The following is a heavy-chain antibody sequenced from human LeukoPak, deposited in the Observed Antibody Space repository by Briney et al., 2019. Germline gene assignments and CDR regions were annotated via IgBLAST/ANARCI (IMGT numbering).Heavy chain of an antibody. V-gene: IGHV1-2*02. CDR1: GYTFTGYY. J-gene: IGHJ4*02. D-gene: IGHD3-10*01. CDR3: AREITMVRGVPAFDY. CDR2: INPNSGGT. Sequence: ASVKVSCKASGYTFTGYYMHWVRQAPGQGLEWMGWINPNSGGTNYAQKFQGRVTMTRDTSISTAYMELSRLRSDDTAVYYCAREITMVRGVPAFDYWGQGTLVTVSS.